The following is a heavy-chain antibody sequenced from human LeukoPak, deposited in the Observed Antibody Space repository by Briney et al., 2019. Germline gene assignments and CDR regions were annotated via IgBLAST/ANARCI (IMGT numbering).Heavy chain of an antibody. J-gene: IGHJ4*02. CDR3: ASAVLSSSWYEVDY. CDR2: ISGSGGST. V-gene: IGHV3-23*01. D-gene: IGHD6-13*01. Sequence: LAGGSLRLSCAASGFTFSNYAMSWVRQAPGKGLEWVSTISGSGGSTYYADSVKGRFTISRDNSKNTLYLQMNSLRAEDTAVYYCASAVLSSSWYEVDYWGQGTLVTVSS. CDR1: GFTFSNYA.